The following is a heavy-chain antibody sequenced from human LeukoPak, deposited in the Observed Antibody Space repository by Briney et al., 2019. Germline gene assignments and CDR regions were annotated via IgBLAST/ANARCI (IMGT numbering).Heavy chain of an antibody. CDR2: IRGGVDST. D-gene: IGHD2-15*01. CDR3: AKDMTYCSGGSCYENFDY. J-gene: IGHJ4*02. CDR1: GFTLDDYA. Sequence: PGGSLRLSCAASGFTLDDYAMQWVRQPPGEGLEWVSLIRGGVDSTYYAASVKGRFTISRDNSKTSLYLQMNSLRTEDTALYYCAKDMTYCSGGSCYENFDYWGQGTLVTVSS. V-gene: IGHV3-43*02.